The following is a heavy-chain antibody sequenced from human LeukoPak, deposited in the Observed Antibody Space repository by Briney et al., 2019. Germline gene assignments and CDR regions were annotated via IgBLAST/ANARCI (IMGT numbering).Heavy chain of an antibody. CDR1: GFTFRSYG. D-gene: IGHD3-3*01. J-gene: IGHJ6*04. Sequence: GGSLRLSCVASGFTFRSYGIHWVRQAPGKGLEWVSYISSSGSTIYYADSVKGRFTISRDNAKNSLYLQMNSLRAEDTAVYYCARVGANYDFWSGPGRIGFVDVWGKGTTVTVSS. CDR2: ISSSGSTI. V-gene: IGHV3-48*04. CDR3: ARVGANYDFWSGPGRIGFVDV.